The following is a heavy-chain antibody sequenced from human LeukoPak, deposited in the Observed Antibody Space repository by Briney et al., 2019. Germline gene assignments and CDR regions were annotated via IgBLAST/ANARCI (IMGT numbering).Heavy chain of an antibody. CDR1: GYTFTDYH. D-gene: IGHD5-24*01. CDR3: AVAFGVEMGAGGY. V-gene: IGHV1-2*02. J-gene: IGHJ4*02. CDR2: INPNSGGT. Sequence: ASVKVSCKASGYTFTDYHIHWVRQAPGQGLEWMGWINPNSGGTNYAQKFQGRVTMTRDTSISTAYMELSRLRSDDTAVYYCAVAFGVEMGAGGYWGQGTLVTVSS.